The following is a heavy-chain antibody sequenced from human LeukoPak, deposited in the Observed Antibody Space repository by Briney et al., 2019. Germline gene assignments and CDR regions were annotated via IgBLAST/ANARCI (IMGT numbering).Heavy chain of an antibody. J-gene: IGHJ4*02. V-gene: IGHV3-23*01. Sequence: GGSLRLSCAASGFTFSSYAMSWVRQAPGKGLEWVSAISGSGGSTYYADSVKGRFTISRDNSKNSLYLQMNSLRAEDTAVYYCARGTRYYDFWSGYYNFDYWGQGTLVTVSS. CDR3: ARGTRYYDFWSGYYNFDY. CDR1: GFTFSSYA. D-gene: IGHD3-3*01. CDR2: ISGSGGST.